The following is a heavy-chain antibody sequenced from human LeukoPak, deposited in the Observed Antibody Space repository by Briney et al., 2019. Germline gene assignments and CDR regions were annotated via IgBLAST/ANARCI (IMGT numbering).Heavy chain of an antibody. CDR3: ARDPQYRENPYYFDY. CDR2: INAGNGNT. D-gene: IGHD2-2*01. V-gene: IGHV1-3*01. Sequence: GASGKVSCKASGYTFITYAMHWVRQAPGQRLEWMGWINAGNGNTRYSQKFQGRVTIVRDTSASTVYMELSSLRSEDTAIYYCARDPQYRENPYYFDYWGQGTLVTVSP. CDR1: GYTFITYA. J-gene: IGHJ4*02.